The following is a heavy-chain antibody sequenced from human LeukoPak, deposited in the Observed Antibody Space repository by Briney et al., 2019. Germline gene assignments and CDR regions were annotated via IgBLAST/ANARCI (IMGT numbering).Heavy chain of an antibody. CDR3: ARGIAARRGRFDP. CDR1: GGSFSSSSYY. J-gene: IGHJ5*02. Sequence: SETLSLTCTVSGGSFSSSSYYWGWIPQPPGKGLEGIGSIYYSGSTYYNPSLKSRVTISVDTSKNQFSLKLSSVTAADTAVYYCARGIAARRGRFDPWGQGTLVTVSS. CDR2: IYYSGST. D-gene: IGHD6-6*01. V-gene: IGHV4-39*01.